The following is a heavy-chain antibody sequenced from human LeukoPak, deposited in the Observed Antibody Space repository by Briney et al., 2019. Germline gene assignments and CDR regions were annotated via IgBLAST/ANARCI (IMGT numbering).Heavy chain of an antibody. CDR2: MNPNSGNT. V-gene: IGHV1-8*01. CDR3: ARGSRSSWGAPDYYYYYMDV. Sequence: ASVKVSCEASGYTFTSYDINWVRQATGQGLEWMGWMNPNSGNTGYAQKFQGRVTMTRNTSISTAYMELSSLRSEDTAVYYCARGSRSSWGAPDYYYYYMDVWGKGTTVTVSS. J-gene: IGHJ6*03. CDR1: GYTFTSYD. D-gene: IGHD3-16*01.